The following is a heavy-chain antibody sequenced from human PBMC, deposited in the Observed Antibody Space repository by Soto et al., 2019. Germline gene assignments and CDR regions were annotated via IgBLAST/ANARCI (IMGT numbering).Heavy chain of an antibody. CDR3: AKDWGVVVRNWFDP. J-gene: IGHJ5*02. D-gene: IGHD3-22*01. Sequence: GGSLRLSCAASGFTFSSYAMSWVRQAPGKGLEWVSSISGRGDSTNYADSVKGRFTISRDNSKNTLYLQINSLRAEDTAIYYCAKDWGVVVRNWFDPWGKGT. CDR2: ISGRGDST. V-gene: IGHV3-23*01. CDR1: GFTFSSYA.